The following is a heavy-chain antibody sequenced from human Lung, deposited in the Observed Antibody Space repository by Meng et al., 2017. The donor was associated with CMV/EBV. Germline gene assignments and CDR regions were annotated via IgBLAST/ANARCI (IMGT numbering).Heavy chain of an antibody. Sequence: GGSLRLSXAASGFTFSSYSMNWVRQAPGKGLEWVSSISSSSSYIYYADSVKGRFTISRDNAKNSLYLQMNSLRAEDTAVYYCARAYYYDSSGYYIAPNYYYYGMDVWGQGTTVTVSS. D-gene: IGHD3-22*01. CDR2: ISSSSSYI. CDR1: GFTFSSYS. J-gene: IGHJ6*02. CDR3: ARAYYYDSSGYYIAPNYYYYGMDV. V-gene: IGHV3-21*01.